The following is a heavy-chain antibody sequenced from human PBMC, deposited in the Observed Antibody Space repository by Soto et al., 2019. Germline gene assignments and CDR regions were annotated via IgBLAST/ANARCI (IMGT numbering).Heavy chain of an antibody. CDR3: ARSFGVAAAGHGDY. J-gene: IGHJ4*02. V-gene: IGHV4-31*01. Sequence: QVQLQESGPGLVKPSQTLYLTCTVSGGSISSGGYYWSWIRQHPGKGLEWIGYIYYSGSTYYNPSLNSLVTISVDTSKNQFSLKLSSVTDADTAVYYGARSFGVAAAGHGDYLGQGTLVPVSS. CDR1: GGSISSGGYY. D-gene: IGHD6-13*01. CDR2: IYYSGST.